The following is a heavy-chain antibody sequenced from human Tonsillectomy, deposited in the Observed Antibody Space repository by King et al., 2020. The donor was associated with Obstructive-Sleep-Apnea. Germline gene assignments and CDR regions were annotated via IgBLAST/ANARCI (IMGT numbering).Heavy chain of an antibody. V-gene: IGHV4-39*07. J-gene: IGHJ4*02. CDR2: IDYSGRP. Sequence: QLQESGPGLVKPSETLSLTCTVSGGSISSSSYYLGWIRQPPGKGLEWIGSIDYSGRPYYNPSPKGRVTISVETSKNQFSLKLSSVTAADTAVYYCAREPLGVTMIVGEVDYWGQGTLVTVSS. D-gene: IGHD3-22*01. CDR1: GGSISSSSYY. CDR3: AREPLGVTMIVGEVDY.